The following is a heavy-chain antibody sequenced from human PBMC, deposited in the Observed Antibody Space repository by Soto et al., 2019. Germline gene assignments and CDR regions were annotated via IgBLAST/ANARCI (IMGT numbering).Heavy chain of an antibody. D-gene: IGHD1-26*01. CDR3: AKDIRGLGHDYRSYYDAAL. Sequence: GVYLRLSCAASGFTFSSYAMHWVRQAPGKGLEWVAVISYDGSNKYYADSVKGRFTISRDNSKNTLYLQMNSLRAEDTAVYYYAKDIRGLGHDYRSYYDAALWG. CDR1: GFTFSSYA. CDR2: ISYDGSNK. V-gene: IGHV3-30-3*02. J-gene: IGHJ6*03.